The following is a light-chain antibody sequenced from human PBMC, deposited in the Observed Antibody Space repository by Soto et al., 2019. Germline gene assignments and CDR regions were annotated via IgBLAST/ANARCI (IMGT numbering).Light chain of an antibody. CDR1: QTIRGDF. Sequence: EIVLTQSPGTLSLSPGERATLSCRASQTIRGDFLAWYQQSPGQSPRLLISAASNRATGIPDRFSASGSGTDFTLTIRRLETEDFAVYYCQQYGTSPLTFGGGTKVDIK. CDR2: AAS. V-gene: IGKV3-20*01. J-gene: IGKJ4*01. CDR3: QQYGTSPLT.